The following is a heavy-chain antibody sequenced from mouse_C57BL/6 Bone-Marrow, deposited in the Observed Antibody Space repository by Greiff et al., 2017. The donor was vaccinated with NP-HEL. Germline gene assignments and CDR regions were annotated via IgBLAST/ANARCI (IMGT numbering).Heavy chain of an antibody. CDR1: GYTFTSYW. CDR3: ARCYDGYPYYFDY. J-gene: IGHJ2*01. CDR2: IYPSDSET. V-gene: IGHV1-61*01. D-gene: IGHD2-3*01. Sequence: VQLQQPGAELVRPGSSVKLSCKASGYTFTSYWMDWVKQRPGQGLEWIGNIYPSDSETHYNQKFKDKATLTVDKSSSTAYMQLSSLTSEDSAVYYCARCYDGYPYYFDYWGQGTTPTVSS.